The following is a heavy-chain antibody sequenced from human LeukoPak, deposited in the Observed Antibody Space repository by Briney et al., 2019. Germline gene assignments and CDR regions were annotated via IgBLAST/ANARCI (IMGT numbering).Heavy chain of an antibody. CDR1: GFTFSDYY. CDR3: ARDIAVAGTETDY. J-gene: IGHJ4*02. V-gene: IGHV3-11*06. CDR2: ISSRSYT. Sequence: GGSLRLSCAASGFTFSDYYMTWIRQAAGKGLEWVSYISSRSYTKYADSVKGRFTISRDNAKNSLYLQMNSLRAEDTAVYYCARDIAVAGTETDYWGQGTLVTVSS. D-gene: IGHD6-19*01.